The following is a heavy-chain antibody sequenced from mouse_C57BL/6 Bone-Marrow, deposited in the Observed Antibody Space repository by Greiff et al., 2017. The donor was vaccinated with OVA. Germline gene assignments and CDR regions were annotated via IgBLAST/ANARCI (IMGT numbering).Heavy chain of an antibody. CDR2: ISDGGSYT. CDR1: GFTFSSYA. V-gene: IGHV5-4*03. J-gene: IGHJ1*03. CDR3: ARGGLWYCDV. Sequence: EVMLVESGGGLVKPGGSLKLSCAASGFTFSSYAMSWVRQTPEKRLEWVATISDGGSYTYYPDNVKGRFTISRDNAKNNLYQQMSHLKSEDTAMYYCARGGLWYCDVWGTGTTGTVSA.